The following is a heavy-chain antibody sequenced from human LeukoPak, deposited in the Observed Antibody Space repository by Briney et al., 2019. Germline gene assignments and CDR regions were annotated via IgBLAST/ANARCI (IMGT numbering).Heavy chain of an antibody. CDR1: GFTFNSYA. V-gene: IGHV3-23*01. Sequence: GGSLRLSCAASGFTFNSYAMSWVRQAPGKGLEWVSSISASGGSTYYADSVKGRFTISRDNPKSTLYLQMNTLRAEDTAVYYCATYTDSWNVSPVDYWGQGALVTVSS. D-gene: IGHD1-1*01. CDR2: ISASGGST. J-gene: IGHJ4*02. CDR3: ATYTDSWNVSPVDY.